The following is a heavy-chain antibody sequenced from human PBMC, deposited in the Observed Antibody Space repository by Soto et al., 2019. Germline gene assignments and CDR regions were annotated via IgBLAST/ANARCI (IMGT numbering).Heavy chain of an antibody. J-gene: IGHJ4*02. CDR2: IYYSGST. D-gene: IGHD3-16*01. CDR1: GGSISSYY. CDR3: ARGPGDSDDY. Sequence: QVQLQESGPGLVKPSETLSLTCTVSGGSISSYYWSWIRQPPGKGLEWIGYIYYSGSTNYNPSLKSRVTISVDTSKNQFSLKLSSVTAADTAVYYCARGPGDSDDYWGQGTLVTVSS. V-gene: IGHV4-59*01.